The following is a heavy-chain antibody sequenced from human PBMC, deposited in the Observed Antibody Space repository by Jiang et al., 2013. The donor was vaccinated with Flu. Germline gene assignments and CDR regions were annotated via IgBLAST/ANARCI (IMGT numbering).Heavy chain of an antibody. CDR2: IYYSGST. J-gene: IGHJ4*02. Sequence: SLTCTVSGGSISSYYWSWIRQPPGKGLEWIGYIYYSGSTNYNPSLKSRVTISVDTSKNQFSLKLSSVTAADTAVYYCARTLSGGWLLDYWGQGTLVTVSS. V-gene: IGHV4-59*08. D-gene: IGHD6-19*01. CDR1: GGSISSYY. CDR3: ARTLSGGWLLDY.